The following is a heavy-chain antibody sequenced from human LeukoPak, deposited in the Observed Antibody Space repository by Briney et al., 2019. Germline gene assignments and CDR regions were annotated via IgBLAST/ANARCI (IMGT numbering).Heavy chain of an antibody. Sequence: PSETLSLTCAVYGGSFSGYYWSWIRQPPGKGLEWIGEINHSGSANYNPSLKSRATMSIDTSKIHFSLKLISVTAADTAVYYCREERRRTSGSYGMYDYYGMDVWGQGTTVTVSS. V-gene: IGHV4-34*01. D-gene: IGHD1-26*01. CDR2: INHSGSA. J-gene: IGHJ6*02. CDR3: REERRRTSGSYGMYDYYGMDV. CDR1: GGSFSGYY.